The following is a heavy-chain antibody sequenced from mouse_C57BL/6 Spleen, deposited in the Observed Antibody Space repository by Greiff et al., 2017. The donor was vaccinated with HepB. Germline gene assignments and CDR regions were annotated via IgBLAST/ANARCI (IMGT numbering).Heavy chain of an antibody. CDR3: ARYYYYGSSFDY. J-gene: IGHJ2*01. Sequence: QVQLQQSGPELVKPGASVKISCKASGYAFSSSWMNWVKQRPGKGLEWIGRIYPGDGDTNYNGKFKGKATLTADKSSSTAYMQLSSLTSEDSAVYFFARYYYYGSSFDYWGQGTTLTVSS. CDR1: GYAFSSSW. V-gene: IGHV1-82*01. CDR2: IYPGDGDT. D-gene: IGHD1-1*01.